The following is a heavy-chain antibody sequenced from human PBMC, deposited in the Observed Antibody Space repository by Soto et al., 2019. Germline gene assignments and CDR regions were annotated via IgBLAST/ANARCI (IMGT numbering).Heavy chain of an antibody. CDR2: IYYSGST. D-gene: IGHD6-19*01. J-gene: IGHJ4*02. CDR3: ARGSSGWTPRLDY. V-gene: IGHV4-59*01. Sequence: QVQLQESGPGLVKPSETLSLNCTVSGGPISSYYWSWIRQSPGKGLEWIGYIYYSGSTNYNPSLKSRVTISVDTSKNQFSLELSSVTAADTAVYYWARGSSGWTPRLDYWGQGTLVTVSS. CDR1: GGPISSYY.